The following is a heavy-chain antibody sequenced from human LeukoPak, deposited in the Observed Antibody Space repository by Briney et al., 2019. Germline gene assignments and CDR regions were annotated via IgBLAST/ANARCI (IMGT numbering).Heavy chain of an antibody. J-gene: IGHJ4*02. CDR2: ISGSGGST. V-gene: IGHV3-23*01. Sequence: PGGSLRLSCAVSGFTFSNYAMSWVRQAPGKGLEWVSAISGSGGSTYYADSVKGRFTISRDNSKNTLYLQMNSLRAEDTAVYYCAKGLYGPGSYPGHYFDYWGQGALVTVSS. CDR3: AKGLYGPGSYPGHYFDY. CDR1: GFTFSNYA. D-gene: IGHD3-10*01.